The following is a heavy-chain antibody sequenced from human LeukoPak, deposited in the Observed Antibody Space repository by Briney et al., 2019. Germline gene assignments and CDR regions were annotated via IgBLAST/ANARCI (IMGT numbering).Heavy chain of an antibody. CDR3: ARDYLDWYFDL. CDR2: IWYDGSNK. CDR1: GFTISSYG. V-gene: IGHV3-33*01. J-gene: IGHJ2*01. Sequence: GRSLRLSCAASGFTISSYGMHWVRQAPGKGLEWVAVIWYDGSNKYYADSVKGRFTISRDNSKNTLYLQMNSLRAEDTAVYYCARDYLDWYFDLWGRGTLVTVSS.